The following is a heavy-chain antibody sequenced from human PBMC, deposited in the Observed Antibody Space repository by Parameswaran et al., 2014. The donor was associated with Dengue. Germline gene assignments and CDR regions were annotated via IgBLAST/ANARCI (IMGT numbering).Heavy chain of an antibody. Sequence: VRQAPGKGLEWIGSIYYSGSTYYNPSLKSRVTISVDTSKNQFSLKLSSVTAADTAVYYCARHLRGYCSSTSCYTESNWFDPWGQGTLVTVSS. V-gene: IGHV4-39*01. CDR3: ARHLRGYCSSTSCYTESNWFDP. CDR2: IYYSGST. J-gene: IGHJ5*02. D-gene: IGHD2-2*02.